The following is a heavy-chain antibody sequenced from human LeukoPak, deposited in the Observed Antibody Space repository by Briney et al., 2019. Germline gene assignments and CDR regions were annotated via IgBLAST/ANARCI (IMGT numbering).Heavy chain of an antibody. CDR2: INHSGST. D-gene: IGHD2-2*01. CDR3: ARPHTMKSTSQWDY. V-gene: IGHV4-34*01. CDR1: GGSFGGYY. J-gene: IGHJ4*02. Sequence: PSETLSLTCAVYGGSFGGYYWSWIRQPPGKGLEWIGEINHSGSTNYNPSLKSRVTISVDTSKNQFSLKLSSVTAADTAVYYCARPHTMKSTSQWDYRGQGTLVTVSS.